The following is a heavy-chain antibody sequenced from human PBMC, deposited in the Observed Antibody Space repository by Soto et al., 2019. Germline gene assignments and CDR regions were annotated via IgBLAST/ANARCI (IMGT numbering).Heavy chain of an antibody. CDR3: AGIVPPRYYYGMDV. CDR2: IIPIFGTA. D-gene: IGHD3-22*01. J-gene: IGHJ6*02. V-gene: IGHV1-69*12. Sequence: QVQLVQSGAEVKKPGSSVKVSCKASGGTFSSYAISWVRQAPGQGLEWMGGIIPIFGTANYAQKFQGRVTFXAXEXXSTAYMELSSLRSEDTAVYYCAGIVPPRYYYGMDVWGQGTTVTVSS. CDR1: GGTFSSYA.